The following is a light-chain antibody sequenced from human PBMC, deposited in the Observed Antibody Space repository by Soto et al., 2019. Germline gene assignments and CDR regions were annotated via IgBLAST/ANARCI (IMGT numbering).Light chain of an antibody. Sequence: DTQMTQSPSSLSASVGDRVTITCRPSQTIDNYLNWYQHKPGKAPKLLIYGASTLQSGVSSRFTGSASGTDFTLTIDNLQAEDFATYYCQQTYTIPFAFGQGTKLEI. CDR3: QQTYTIPFA. V-gene: IGKV1-39*01. CDR2: GAS. CDR1: QTIDNY. J-gene: IGKJ2*01.